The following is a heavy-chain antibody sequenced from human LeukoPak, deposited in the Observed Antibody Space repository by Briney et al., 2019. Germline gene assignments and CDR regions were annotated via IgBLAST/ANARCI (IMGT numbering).Heavy chain of an antibody. Sequence: GSLRLSCAASGFTFSDYYMSWIRQAPGKGLEWVSYISSSGSTIYYADSVKGRFTISRDNAKNSLYLQMNSLRAEDTAVYYCARDRWGHYYDSSNWFDPWGQGTLVTVSS. J-gene: IGHJ5*02. CDR2: ISSSGSTI. CDR3: ARDRWGHYYDSSNWFDP. V-gene: IGHV3-11*01. CDR1: GFTFSDYY. D-gene: IGHD3-22*01.